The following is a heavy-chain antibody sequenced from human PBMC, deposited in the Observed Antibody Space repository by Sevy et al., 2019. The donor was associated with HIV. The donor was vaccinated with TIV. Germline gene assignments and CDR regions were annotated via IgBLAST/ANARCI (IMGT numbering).Heavy chain of an antibody. CDR2: INQDGSVN. CDR1: GFSLNSYW. D-gene: IGHD6-13*01. J-gene: IGHJ4*02. V-gene: IGHV3-7*01. Sequence: GGSLRLSCVASGFSLNSYWMLWVRQAPGKGLEWVANINQDGSVNYYADSVKGRFTISRDNARNLVSLQMNILRVEDTAVYYCSTAIATADTFWGQGTLVTASS. CDR3: STAIATADTF.